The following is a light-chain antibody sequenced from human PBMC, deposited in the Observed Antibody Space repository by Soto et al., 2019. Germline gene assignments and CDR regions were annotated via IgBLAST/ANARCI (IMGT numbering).Light chain of an antibody. V-gene: IGLV2-14*01. CDR1: SSDVGSYNY. CDR3: CSYTDGSSLL. CDR2: EVS. J-gene: IGLJ3*02. Sequence: QSALTQPASVSGSPGQSITISCTGTSSDVGSYNYVSWYQQHPGKAPKLMIYEVSDRPSGISSRFSGSKSGNTASLTISGLQTEDEADYYCCSYTDGSSLLFGGGTKLTVL.